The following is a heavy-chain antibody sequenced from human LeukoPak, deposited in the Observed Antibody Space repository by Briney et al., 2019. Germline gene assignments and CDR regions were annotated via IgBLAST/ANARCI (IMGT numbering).Heavy chain of an antibody. J-gene: IGHJ4*02. Sequence: SVKVSCKASGVTFSSYAIGWVRQAPGQGLEWMGGIIPIFGTANYAQKFQGRVTITADESTSTAYMELSSLRSEDTAVYYCARSVNDGSYADYWGQGTLVTVSS. CDR2: IIPIFGTA. V-gene: IGHV1-69*13. CDR1: GVTFSSYA. D-gene: IGHD1-26*01. CDR3: ARSVNDGSYADY.